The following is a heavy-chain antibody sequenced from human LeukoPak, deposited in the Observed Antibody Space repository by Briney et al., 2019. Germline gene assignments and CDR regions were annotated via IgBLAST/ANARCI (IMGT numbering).Heavy chain of an antibody. V-gene: IGHV4-39*07. CDR1: GGSISSSSYY. CDR3: ASSIAVAGSGFDP. Sequence: SETLPLTCTVSGGSISSSSYYWGWIRQPPGTGLEWIGSIYYSGSTYYNPSLKSRVTISVDTSKNQFSLKLSSVTAADTAVYYCASSIAVAGSGFDPWGQGTLVTVSS. D-gene: IGHD6-19*01. J-gene: IGHJ5*02. CDR2: IYYSGST.